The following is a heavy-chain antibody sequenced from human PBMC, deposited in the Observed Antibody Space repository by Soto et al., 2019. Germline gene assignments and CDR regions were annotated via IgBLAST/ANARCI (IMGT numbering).Heavy chain of an antibody. V-gene: IGHV4-59*11. CDR3: ATDGREASGMDV. CDR2: IYYRGST. CDR1: GGSISSHE. J-gene: IGHJ6*02. Sequence: XERLSLPCTVSGGSISSHEWSWVRQAPGKGLEWIGHIYYRGSTSYNPSLRSRSTISVDTSNNQFSLKLNSVTTADTAVYYCATDGREASGMDVWGQGTKVTVSS. D-gene: IGHD1-26*01.